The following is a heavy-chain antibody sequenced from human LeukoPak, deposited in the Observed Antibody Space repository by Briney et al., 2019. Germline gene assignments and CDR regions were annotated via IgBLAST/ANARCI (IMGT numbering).Heavy chain of an antibody. J-gene: IGHJ5*02. Sequence: RGSLRLSCAASGFTFSSYWMSWVRQAPGKGLEWVANIMQGGSERYYVDSVKGRFTISRDNAKNSLYLEMNSLRAEDTAVYYCARGPLILTGLRDPNRTGGNRGKNWFDPWGQGTLVTVSS. CDR1: GFTFSSYW. CDR2: IMQGGSER. CDR3: ARGPLILTGLRDPNRTGGNRGKNWFDP. V-gene: IGHV3-7*03. D-gene: IGHD3-9*01.